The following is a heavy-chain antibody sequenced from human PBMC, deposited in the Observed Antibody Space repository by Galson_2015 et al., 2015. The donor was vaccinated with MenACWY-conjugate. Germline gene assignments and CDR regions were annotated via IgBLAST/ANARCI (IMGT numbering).Heavy chain of an antibody. D-gene: IGHD2/OR15-2a*01. Sequence: ETLSLTCTVSGGSASSRGYYWTWIRQPPGKGLEWIGLIYDSGTTKYNPSLKGRVTISLDTSKNQVSLKLSSVTAADTAVYYCAREFSYWGQGTLVTVSS. CDR3: AREFSY. CDR1: GGSASSRGYY. J-gene: IGHJ4*02. CDR2: IYDSGTT. V-gene: IGHV4-61*08.